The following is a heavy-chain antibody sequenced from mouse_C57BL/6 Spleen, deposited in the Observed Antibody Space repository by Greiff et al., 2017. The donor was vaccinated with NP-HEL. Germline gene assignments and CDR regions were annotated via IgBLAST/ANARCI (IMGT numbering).Heavy chain of an antibody. CDR1: GYTFTSYG. CDR2: IYPRSGNT. J-gene: IGHJ3*01. CDR3: TIGKGTAVVATRTWFAY. V-gene: IGHV1-81*01. Sequence: VQLQQSGAELARPGASVKLSCKASGYTFTSYGISWVKQRTGQGLEWIGEIYPRSGNTYYNEKLKGKATLTADKSSSTAYMELRSLTSEDSAVYFCTIGKGTAVVATRTWFAYWGQGTLVTVSA. D-gene: IGHD1-1*01.